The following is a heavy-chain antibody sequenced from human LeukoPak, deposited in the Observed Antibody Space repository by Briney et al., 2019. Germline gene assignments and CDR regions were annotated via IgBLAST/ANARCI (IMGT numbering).Heavy chain of an antibody. Sequence: GGSLRLSCAASGFIFNSYGMHWVRQAPGKGLEWVAVISYDGSNKYYADSVKGRFTISRDNSKNTLYLQMNSLRAEDTAVYYCASHRAGTFSYWGQGTLVTVSS. CDR2: ISYDGSNK. CDR3: ASHRAGTFSY. J-gene: IGHJ4*02. V-gene: IGHV3-30*03. D-gene: IGHD6-19*01. CDR1: GFIFNSYG.